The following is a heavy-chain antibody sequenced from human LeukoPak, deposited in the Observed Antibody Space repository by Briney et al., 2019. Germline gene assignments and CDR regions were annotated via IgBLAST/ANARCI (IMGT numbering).Heavy chain of an antibody. CDR1: GYTFTSYG. CDR2: ISAYNGNT. V-gene: IGHV1-18*01. CDR3: ARDLRYCSSTSCYKSFDY. J-gene: IGHJ4*02. Sequence: ASVKVSCKASGYTFTSYGISWVRQAPGQGLEWMGWISAYNGNTNYAQKLQGRVTMTTDTSTSTAYMELRSLRSDDTAVYYCARDLRYCSSTSCYKSFDYWGRGTLVTVSS. D-gene: IGHD2-2*02.